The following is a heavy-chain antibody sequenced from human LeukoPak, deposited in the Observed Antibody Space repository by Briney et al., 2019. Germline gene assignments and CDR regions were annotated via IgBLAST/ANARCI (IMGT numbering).Heavy chain of an antibody. CDR1: GGSISSYY. D-gene: IGHD6-19*01. V-gene: IGHV4-59*12. CDR2: IYYSGST. J-gene: IGHJ3*02. CDR3: ARDYSSGWDRGAFDI. Sequence: SETLSLTCTVSGGSISSYYWSWIRQPPGKGLEWIGYIYYSGSTNYNPSLKSRVTISVDTSKNQFSLKLSSVTAADTAVYYCARDYSSGWDRGAFDIWGQGTMVTVSS.